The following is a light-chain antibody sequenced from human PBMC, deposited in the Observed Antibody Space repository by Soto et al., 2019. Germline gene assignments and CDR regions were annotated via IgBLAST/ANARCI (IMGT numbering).Light chain of an antibody. CDR3: QQSYSTPGT. Sequence: DIQMTQSPSTLSASVGDRVTSTCRASQSISSWLAWYQQKPGKAPKLLIYDASSLESGVPSRFSGSGSGTEFTLTISSLQPEDFATYYCQQSYSTPGTFGQGTKVDIK. CDR2: DAS. CDR1: QSISSW. J-gene: IGKJ1*01. V-gene: IGKV1-5*01.